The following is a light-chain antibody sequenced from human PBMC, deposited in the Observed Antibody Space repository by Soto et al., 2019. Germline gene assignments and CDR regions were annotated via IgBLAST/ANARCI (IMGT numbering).Light chain of an antibody. V-gene: IGLV1-44*01. Sequence: QAVLTQPPSASATPGQRVTISCSGSSSNIGSRTVNWYQQLPGSAPKLLVYNDNQRPSGVPDRFSGSKSGTSASLAISGLQSEDEADYYCAAWDDSLHVIFGGGTQLTVL. CDR1: SSNIGSRT. J-gene: IGLJ2*01. CDR3: AAWDDSLHVI. CDR2: NDN.